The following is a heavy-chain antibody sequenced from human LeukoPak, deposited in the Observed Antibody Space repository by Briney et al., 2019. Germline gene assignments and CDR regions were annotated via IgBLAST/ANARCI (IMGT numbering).Heavy chain of an antibody. V-gene: IGHV3-7*01. D-gene: IGHD3-3*01. CDR3: AREGVTIFGAYYYYYYMDV. CDR1: GFTFSSYW. J-gene: IGHJ6*03. CDR2: IKQYGSEK. Sequence: GGSLRLSCAASGFTFSSYWMSWVRQAPGKGLEWVANIKQYGSEKYYVDSVKGRFTISRHNAKNSLYLQMNSLRAEETAVYYCAREGVTIFGAYYYYYYMDVWGKGTTVTVSS.